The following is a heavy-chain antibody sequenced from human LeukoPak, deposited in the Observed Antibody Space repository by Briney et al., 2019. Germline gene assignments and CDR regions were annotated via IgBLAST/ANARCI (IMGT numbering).Heavy chain of an antibody. J-gene: IGHJ4*02. V-gene: IGHV4-39*07. CDR1: GGSIRSSYYY. CDR2: IYDSGST. CDR3: ARLRRPTYYYDSSGHYDFDY. Sequence: PSETLSLTCTVSGGSIRSSYYYWGWIRQPPGKGLEWIGSIYDSGSTNYNPSLKSRVTISVDTSKNQFSLKLSSVTAADTAVYYCARLRRPTYYYDSSGHYDFDYWGQGTLVTVSS. D-gene: IGHD3-22*01.